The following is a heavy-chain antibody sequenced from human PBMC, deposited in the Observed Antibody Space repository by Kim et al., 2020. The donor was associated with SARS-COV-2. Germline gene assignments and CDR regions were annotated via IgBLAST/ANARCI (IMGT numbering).Heavy chain of an antibody. D-gene: IGHD3-10*01. CDR3: ARKNSGSTDY. CDR2: T. V-gene: IGHV4-34*01. J-gene: IGHJ4*02. Sequence: TNYDPSLKSRVTISVDTSKNQFSLKLSSVTAADTAVYYCARKNSGSTDYWGQGTLVTVSS.